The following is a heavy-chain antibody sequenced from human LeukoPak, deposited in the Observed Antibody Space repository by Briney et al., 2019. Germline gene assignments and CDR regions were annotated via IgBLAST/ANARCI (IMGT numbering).Heavy chain of an antibody. J-gene: IGHJ6*03. CDR1: GFTFSSYW. Sequence: GGSLRLSCAASGFTFSSYWMSWVRQAPGKGLEWVANIKQDGSEKYYVDSVKGRFTISRDNAKNSLYLQMNSLRAEDTAVYYCARLRYHDFWSGYWKYYYYMDVWGKGTTVTVSS. CDR2: IKQDGSEK. D-gene: IGHD3-3*01. V-gene: IGHV3-7*01. CDR3: ARLRYHDFWSGYWKYYYYMDV.